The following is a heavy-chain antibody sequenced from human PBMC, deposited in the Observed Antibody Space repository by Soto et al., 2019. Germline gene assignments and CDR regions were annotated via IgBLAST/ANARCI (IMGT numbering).Heavy chain of an antibody. J-gene: IGHJ4*02. CDR3: ARVSKREYDIVTGYSRGYFDY. CDR2: INHSGST. Sequence: SETLSLTCAVYGGSFSGYYWTWIRQPPGTGPEWIGEINHSGSTNYNPSLKSRVTISVDTSKNQFSLKLTSVTAADTAVYYCARVSKREYDIVTGYSRGYFDYWGQGTLVTVSS. V-gene: IGHV4-34*01. CDR1: GGSFSGYY. D-gene: IGHD3-9*01.